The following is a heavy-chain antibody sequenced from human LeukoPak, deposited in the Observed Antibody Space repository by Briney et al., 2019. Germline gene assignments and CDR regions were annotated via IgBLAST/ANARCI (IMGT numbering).Heavy chain of an antibody. Sequence: SETLSLTCTVSGGSISSYYWSWIRQPPGEGLEWIGYIYYSGSTNYNPSLKSRVTISVDTSKTQFSLNLSSVTAADTAVYSCARARGTTVYSSRWYDFAPEFDYWGQGTLVTVSS. J-gene: IGHJ4*02. D-gene: IGHD6-13*01. CDR1: GGSISSYY. CDR3: ARARGTTVYSSRWYDFAPEFDY. V-gene: IGHV4-59*01. CDR2: IYYSGST.